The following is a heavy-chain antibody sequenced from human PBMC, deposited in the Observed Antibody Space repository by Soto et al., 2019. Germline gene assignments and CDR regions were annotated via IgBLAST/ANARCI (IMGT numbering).Heavy chain of an antibody. J-gene: IGHJ4*02. D-gene: IGHD4-17*01. CDR2: IIPILGIA. CDR3: ARASGYGDYYFDS. V-gene: IGHV1-69*02. Sequence: QVQLVQSGAEVKKPGSSVKVSCKASGGTFSSYTISWVRQAPGQGLEWMGRIIPILGIANYAQKFQGRVTITADKSTSTAYMALSSLRSEDTAVYYCARASGYGDYYFDSWGQGTLVTVSS. CDR1: GGTFSSYT.